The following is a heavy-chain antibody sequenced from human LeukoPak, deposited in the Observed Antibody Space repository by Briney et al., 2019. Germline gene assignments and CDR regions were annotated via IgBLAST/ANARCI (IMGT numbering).Heavy chain of an antibody. CDR3: ARDGTDAFDI. J-gene: IGHJ3*02. CDR1: GYTFTDYA. D-gene: IGHD1-26*01. V-gene: IGHV1-2*02. Sequence: GASVKVSCKASGYTFTDYAMNWVRQAPGQGLEWMGWINPNSGGTNYAQKFQGRVTMTRDTSISTAYMELSRLRSDDTAVYYCARDGTDAFDIWGQGTMVTVSS. CDR2: INPNSGGT.